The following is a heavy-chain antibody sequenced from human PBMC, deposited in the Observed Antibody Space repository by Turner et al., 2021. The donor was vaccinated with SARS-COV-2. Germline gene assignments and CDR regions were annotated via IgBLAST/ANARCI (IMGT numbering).Heavy chain of an antibody. V-gene: IGHV4-34*01. CDR2: INYSGNS. CDR3: ARGHIVGSSWYYFEN. D-gene: IGHD6-13*01. Sequence: QVQLQQWGAGVLKTSETLSLTCAVNGWASSGYYWSWIRQPPGKGLEWIGQINYSGNSNYNPSLKSRVTISEDTTKKQVSLNLRSVTAADTAVYYCARGHIVGSSWYYFENWGRGTLVTVSS. J-gene: IGHJ4*02. CDR1: GWASSGYY.